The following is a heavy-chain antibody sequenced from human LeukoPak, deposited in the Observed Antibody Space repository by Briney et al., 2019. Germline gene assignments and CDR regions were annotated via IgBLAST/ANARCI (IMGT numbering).Heavy chain of an antibody. D-gene: IGHD6-13*01. V-gene: IGHV3-23*01. CDR2: ISGSGGST. CDR3: AKEFQLAPSWYEANSLDY. J-gene: IGHJ4*02. CDR1: GFTFSSYG. Sequence: PGGSLRLSCAASGFTFSSYGMSWVRQAPGKGLEWVSAISGSGGSTYYADSVKGRFTISRDNSKNTLYLQMNSLRAEDTAVYYCAKEFQLAPSWYEANSLDYWGQGTVVTVSS.